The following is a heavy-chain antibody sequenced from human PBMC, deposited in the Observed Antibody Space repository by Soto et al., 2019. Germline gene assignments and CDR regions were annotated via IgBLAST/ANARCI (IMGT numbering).Heavy chain of an antibody. D-gene: IGHD3-22*01. CDR3: AALIVVVMYPDY. V-gene: IGHV4-30-2*01. CDR1: GGSISSGGYS. J-gene: IGHJ4*02. Sequence: SETLSLTCAVSGGSISSGGYSWSWIRQPPGKGLEWIGYIYHSGSTYYNPSLKSRVTISVDGSKNQFSLKLSSVTAADTAVYYCAALIVVVMYPDYWGQGTLVTVSS. CDR2: IYHSGST.